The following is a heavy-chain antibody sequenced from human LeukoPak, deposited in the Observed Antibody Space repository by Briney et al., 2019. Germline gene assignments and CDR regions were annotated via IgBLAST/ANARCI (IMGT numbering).Heavy chain of an antibody. CDR2: ISGTGGTT. J-gene: IGHJ2*01. V-gene: IGHV3-23*01. CDR3: ARGRNWYFDL. CDR1: GFTFSSYA. Sequence: PGGSLRLSCAASGFTFSSYAMSWVRQAPGKGLEWVSTISGTGGTTYYVDSVKGRFTISRDNSNNTLYLQMSSLRAEDTAVYYCARGRNWYFDLWGRGTLVTVSS.